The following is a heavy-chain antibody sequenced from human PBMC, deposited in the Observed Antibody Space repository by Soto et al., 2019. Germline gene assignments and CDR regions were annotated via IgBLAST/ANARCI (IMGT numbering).Heavy chain of an antibody. J-gene: IGHJ6*02. CDR3: ARVNDFRSGTYYGMDV. D-gene: IGHD3-3*01. V-gene: IGHV1-2*04. Sequence: ASVKVSCKASGYTFTGYYMHWVRQAPGQGLEWMGWINPNSGGTNYAQKFQGWVTMTRDTSISTAYMELSRLRSDDTAVYYCARVNDFRSGTYYGMDVWGQGTTVTVYS. CDR1: GYTFTGYY. CDR2: INPNSGGT.